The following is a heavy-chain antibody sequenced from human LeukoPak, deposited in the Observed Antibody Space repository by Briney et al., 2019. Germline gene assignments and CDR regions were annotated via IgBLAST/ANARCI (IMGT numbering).Heavy chain of an antibody. J-gene: IGHJ5*02. CDR2: IHERGST. D-gene: IGHD6-6*01. CDR1: GHSFSSDSF. Sequence: SETLSLTCGVSGHSFSSDSFWGWIRQPPGQGLEWIGSIHERGSTFYNPSLKGRVTITIDTSKNQFSLHVNSVTAADTAVYYCARASRPSNSWFDPWGQGTVVTVSS. CDR3: ARASRPSNSWFDP. V-gene: IGHV4-38-2*01.